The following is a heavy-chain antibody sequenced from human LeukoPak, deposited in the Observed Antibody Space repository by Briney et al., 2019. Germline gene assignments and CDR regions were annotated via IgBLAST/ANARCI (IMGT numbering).Heavy chain of an antibody. CDR3: ARGSVVPAAKAYYYYYGMDV. Sequence: ASVKVACMASGYTFTSYDINWVRQATGQGLEWMGWMNPNSGNTGYAQKFQGRVTMTRNTSISTAYMELSSLRSEDTAVYYCARGSVVPAAKAYYYYYGMDVWGQGTTVTVSS. D-gene: IGHD2-2*01. CDR2: MNPNSGNT. V-gene: IGHV1-8*01. J-gene: IGHJ6*02. CDR1: GYTFTSYD.